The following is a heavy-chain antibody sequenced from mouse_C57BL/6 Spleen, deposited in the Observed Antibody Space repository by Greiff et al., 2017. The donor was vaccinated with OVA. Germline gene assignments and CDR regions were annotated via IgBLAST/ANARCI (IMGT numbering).Heavy chain of an antibody. Sequence: QVQLQQPGAELVRPGSSVKLSCKASGYTFTSYWMDWVKQRPGHGLEWIGNIYPSDSATHYNQKFKDKATLTVDKSSSTADMQLSSLTSEDSAVDYCARNGDGVYYLDYWGQGTTRTVSS. CDR1: GYTFTSYW. V-gene: IGHV1-61*01. D-gene: IGHD4-1*01. J-gene: IGHJ2*01. CDR3: ARNGDGVYYLDY. CDR2: IYPSDSAT.